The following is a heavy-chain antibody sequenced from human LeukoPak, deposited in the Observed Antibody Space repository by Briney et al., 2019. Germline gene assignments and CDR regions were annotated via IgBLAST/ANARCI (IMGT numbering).Heavy chain of an antibody. CDR2: INWNGGST. J-gene: IGHJ4*02. CDR1: GFTFDDYG. CDR3: ARAYSSSSDPYYFDY. V-gene: IGHV3-20*04. D-gene: IGHD6-6*01. Sequence: PGGSLRLSCAASGFTFDDYGMSWVRQAPGKGLEWVSGINWNGGSTGYADSVKGRFTISRDKTKNSLYLQKNSRRAEDTAWYYCARAYSSSSDPYYFDYWGQGSLVTVSS.